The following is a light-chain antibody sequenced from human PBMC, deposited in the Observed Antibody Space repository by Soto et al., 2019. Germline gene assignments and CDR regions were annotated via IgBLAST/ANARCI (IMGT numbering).Light chain of an antibody. J-gene: IGKJ1*01. CDR2: DAY. CDR3: MQGTHRPPWT. V-gene: IGKV3-11*01. CDR1: QSFRGL. Sequence: EVVLTQSPVTLSLSPGERATLSCRASQSFRGLLAWYQQKPGQAPRLLIYDAYNRATGIPPRFSGSGSGTDFTLTISRVEAEDVGVYYCMQGTHRPPWTFGQGTKVEIK.